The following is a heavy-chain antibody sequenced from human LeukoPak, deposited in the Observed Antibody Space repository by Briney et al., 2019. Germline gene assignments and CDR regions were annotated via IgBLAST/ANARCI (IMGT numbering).Heavy chain of an antibody. CDR2: ISGSGGST. CDR1: GFTFSIYA. J-gene: IGHJ4*02. Sequence: GGSLRPSCAASGFTFSIYAMSWVRQAPGKGLEWVSVISGSGGSTYYADSVKGRFTISRDNSKNTVYLQVNSLRAEDTAVYYCAKDNGDSVGYFDYWGQGTLVTVSS. D-gene: IGHD4-17*01. V-gene: IGHV3-23*01. CDR3: AKDNGDSVGYFDY.